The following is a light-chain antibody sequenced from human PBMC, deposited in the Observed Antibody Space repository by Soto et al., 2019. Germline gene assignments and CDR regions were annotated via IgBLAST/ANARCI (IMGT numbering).Light chain of an antibody. CDR3: QQYNNWPPT. J-gene: IGKJ1*01. CDR1: QSISSN. Sequence: EIVMTQSPATLSVSPGERATLSCRASQSISSNLAWYQQKPGQAPRLLIYGVSTRATGIPARFSGSGSGTEFTLTISSLQSEDFAIYYCQQYNNWPPTFGQGTKVDNK. V-gene: IGKV3-15*01. CDR2: GVS.